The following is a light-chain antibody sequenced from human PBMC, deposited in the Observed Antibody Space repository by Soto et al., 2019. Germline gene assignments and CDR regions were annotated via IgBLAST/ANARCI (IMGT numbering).Light chain of an antibody. Sequence: SSELTQPPSVSVSPGQTASITCSGDKLVDKYACWYQQKPGQSPVLVIYQDSKRPSGIPERFSGSNSGNTATLTISGTQAMDEADYYCQAWDSSTGVFGGGTKLTVL. CDR2: QDS. V-gene: IGLV3-1*01. CDR1: KLVDKY. CDR3: QAWDSSTGV. J-gene: IGLJ2*01.